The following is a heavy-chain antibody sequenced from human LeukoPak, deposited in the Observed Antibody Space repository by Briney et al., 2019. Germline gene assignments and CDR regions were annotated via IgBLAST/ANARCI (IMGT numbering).Heavy chain of an antibody. CDR3: ASGEGEDIVVVPAARFDY. D-gene: IGHD2-2*01. Sequence: PSETLSLTCAVYGGSFSGYYWSWIRQPPGKGLEWIGEINHSGSTNYNPPLKSRVTISVDTSKNQFSLKLSSVTAADTAVYYCASGEGEDIVVVPAARFDYWGQGTLVTVSS. CDR2: INHSGST. V-gene: IGHV4-34*01. J-gene: IGHJ4*02. CDR1: GGSFSGYY.